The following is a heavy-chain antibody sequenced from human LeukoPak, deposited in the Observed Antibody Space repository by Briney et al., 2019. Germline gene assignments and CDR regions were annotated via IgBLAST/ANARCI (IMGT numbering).Heavy chain of an antibody. D-gene: IGHD3-22*01. J-gene: IGHJ4*02. CDR1: GFTFSSYA. CDR2: ISGSGGST. CDR3: AKASFDSSGYFDY. Sequence: PGGSLRLSCAASGFTFSSYAMSWVRQAPGQGLEWVSAISGSGGSTYYADSVKGRFTISRDNSKNTLYLQMNSLSAEDTAVYYCAKASFDSSGYFDYWGQGTLVTVSS. V-gene: IGHV3-23*01.